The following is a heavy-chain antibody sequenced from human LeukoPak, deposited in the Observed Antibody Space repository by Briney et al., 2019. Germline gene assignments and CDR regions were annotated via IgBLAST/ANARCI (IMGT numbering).Heavy chain of an antibody. CDR3: AELGITMIGGV. D-gene: IGHD3-10*02. Sequence: PGGSLRLSCAASGFTLSTSTMKWVRQAPGKGLEWVSSISSSSRYIYYADSAKGRFTISRDNAKNSLYLQMNSLRAEDTAVYYCAELGITMIGGVWGKGTTVTISS. CDR1: GFTLSTST. J-gene: IGHJ6*04. CDR2: ISSSSRYI. V-gene: IGHV3-21*01.